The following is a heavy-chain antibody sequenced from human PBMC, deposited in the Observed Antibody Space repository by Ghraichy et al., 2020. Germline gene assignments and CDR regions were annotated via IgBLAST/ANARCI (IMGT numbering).Heavy chain of an antibody. CDR3: ARLAGAGLGWFDP. CDR2: IYYSGST. CDR1: GGSISSGGYY. D-gene: IGHD6-19*01. J-gene: IGHJ5*02. V-gene: IGHV4-31*03. Sequence: SETLSLTCTVSGGSISSGGYYWSWIRQHPGKGLEWIGYIYYSGSTYYNPSLKSRVTISVDTSKNQFSLKLSSVTAADTAVYYCARLAGAGLGWFDPWGQGTLVTVSS.